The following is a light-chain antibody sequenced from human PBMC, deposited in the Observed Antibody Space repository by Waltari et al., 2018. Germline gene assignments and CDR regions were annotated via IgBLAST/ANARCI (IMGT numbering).Light chain of an antibody. J-gene: IGKJ2*01. V-gene: IGKV3-20*01. CDR2: GAS. CDR1: QSVSSGYLGSY. CDR3: QHYGSSLYT. Sequence: EIVLTQSPGTLSLSPGERASLSCRASQSVSSGYLGSYLAWYQQKPGQAPRLLIYGASSRAAGIPDRFGGSGSGTDFTLTISRLEPEDFAVYYCQHYGSSLYTFGQGTKLEIK.